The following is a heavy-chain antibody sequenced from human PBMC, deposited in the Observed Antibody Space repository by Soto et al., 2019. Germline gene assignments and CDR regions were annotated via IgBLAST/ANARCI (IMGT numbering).Heavy chain of an antibody. CDR3: ASRDPGTSVDY. D-gene: IGHD1-7*01. J-gene: IGHJ4*02. Sequence: SETLSLTCAVSGGSFTSNNWWTWVRQPPGQGMEWIGEVYRTGSTNYNPSLKSRVTISLDKSENQFSLKVTSLTAADTAVYYCASRDPGTSVDYWGQGTLVTVSS. CDR1: GGSFTSNNW. V-gene: IGHV4-4*02. CDR2: VYRTGST.